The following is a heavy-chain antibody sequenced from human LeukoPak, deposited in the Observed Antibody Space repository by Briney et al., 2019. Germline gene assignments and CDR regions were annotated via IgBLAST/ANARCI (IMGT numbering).Heavy chain of an antibody. CDR1: GGSINSFY. V-gene: IGHV4-4*07. CDR2: LSTRGNT. Sequence: SETLSLTCSISGGSINSFYWSWIRQPAGKGLEWIGRLSTRGNTDYNPSLKSRVTLSVDTSNNQFSLKLTSVTAADTAVYYCASDSFYDSGGYFYYWGQGTLVTVSS. J-gene: IGHJ4*02. D-gene: IGHD3-22*01. CDR3: ASDSFYDSGGYFYY.